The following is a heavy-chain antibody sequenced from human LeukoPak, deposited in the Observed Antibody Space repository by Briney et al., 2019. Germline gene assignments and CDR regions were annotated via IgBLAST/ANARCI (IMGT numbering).Heavy chain of an antibody. CDR1: GYTFTRYY. J-gene: IGHJ5*02. Sequence: ASVKVSCEASGYTFTRYYIHWVRPAPGQGLEWMGLINPTGVSTGYAQKFQGRVTMTTDTSTSTAYMELRSLRSNDTAVYDCARCKSQQLDTPSLHWFDPWGQGTLVTVSS. V-gene: IGHV1-46*01. D-gene: IGHD6-13*01. CDR3: ARCKSQQLDTPSLHWFDP. CDR2: INPTGVST.